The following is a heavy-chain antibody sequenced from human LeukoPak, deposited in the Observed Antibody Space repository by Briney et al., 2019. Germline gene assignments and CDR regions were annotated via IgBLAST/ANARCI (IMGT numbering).Heavy chain of an antibody. CDR2: IRGSADGTHDGP. CDR1: EFTFSNYA. Sequence: PGGSLRLSCAASEFTFSNYAMSWVRQAPGKGLEWVSTIRGSADGTHDGPYHADSVKGRFTTSRDNSKNTLYLQMHSLRAEDTAIYYCVKGPRLPRYFQNWGQGTLVTVSS. D-gene: IGHD6-25*01. V-gene: IGHV3-23*01. J-gene: IGHJ1*01. CDR3: VKGPRLPRYFQN.